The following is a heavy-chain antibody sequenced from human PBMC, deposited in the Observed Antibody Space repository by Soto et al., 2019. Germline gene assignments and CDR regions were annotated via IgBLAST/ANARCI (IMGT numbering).Heavy chain of an antibody. V-gene: IGHV3-33*01. Sequence: QVQLVESGGGVVQSGRSLRLSCAASGFTFSSYGMNWVRQAPGKGLEWVAVIWYDGSNKYYADSVKGRFTISRDNSKNTLYLQMNSLRAEDTAVYYCARDWHDSRGYNRYYFDYWGQGTLVTVSS. J-gene: IGHJ4*02. CDR2: IWYDGSNK. D-gene: IGHD3-22*01. CDR1: GFTFSSYG. CDR3: ARDWHDSRGYNRYYFDY.